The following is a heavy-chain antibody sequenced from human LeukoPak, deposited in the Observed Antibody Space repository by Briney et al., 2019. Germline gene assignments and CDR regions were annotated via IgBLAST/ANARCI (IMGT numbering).Heavy chain of an antibody. CDR3: AREVVLMVYAPRYIWFDP. CDR1: GGSISSYY. CDR2: IYYSGST. D-gene: IGHD2-8*01. V-gene: IGHV4-59*01. J-gene: IGHJ5*02. Sequence: SETLSLTCTASGGSISSYYWSWIRQPPGKGLEWVGYIYYSGSTNYNPSLKSRVTMLVGKSKNHFSLMLSSGPSADETGYYCAREVVLMVYAPRYIWFDPWGEGTLVTVSS.